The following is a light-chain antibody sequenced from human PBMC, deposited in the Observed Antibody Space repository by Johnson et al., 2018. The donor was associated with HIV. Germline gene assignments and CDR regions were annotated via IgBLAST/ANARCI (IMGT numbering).Light chain of an antibody. CDR1: SSNIGHNY. Sequence: QSVLTQPPSVSAAPGQKVTISCSGSSSNIGHNYVSWYQQLPGTAPKLLIYDNNKRPSGIPDRFSGSKSGTSATLGITGLQTGDEAVYYCGTWDGRLMAWGYVFGTGTKVTVL. CDR3: GTWDGRLMAWGYV. V-gene: IGLV1-51*01. CDR2: DNN. J-gene: IGLJ1*01.